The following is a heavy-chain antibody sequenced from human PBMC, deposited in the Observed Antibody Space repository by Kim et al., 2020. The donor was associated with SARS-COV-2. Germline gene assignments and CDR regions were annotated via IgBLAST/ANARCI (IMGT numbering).Heavy chain of an antibody. CDR3: ARALPGGYSYGYYFDY. Sequence: SVKVSCKASGGTFSSYAISWVRQAPGQGLEWMGGIIPIFGTANYAQKFQGRVTITADESTSTAYMELSSLRSEDTAVYYCARALPGGYSYGYYFDYWGQGTLVTVSS. CDR2: IIPIFGTA. D-gene: IGHD5-18*01. V-gene: IGHV1-69*13. J-gene: IGHJ4*02. CDR1: GGTFSSYA.